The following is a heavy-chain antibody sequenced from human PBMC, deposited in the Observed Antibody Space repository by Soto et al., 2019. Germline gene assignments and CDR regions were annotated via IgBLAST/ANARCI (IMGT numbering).Heavy chain of an antibody. J-gene: IGHJ6*02. CDR3: ARWPDGYYYYGMDV. CDR2: MNPNSGNT. CDR1: GYTFTSYD. Sequence: QVQLVQSGAEVKKPGASVKVSCKASGYTFTSYDINWVRQATGQGLEWMGWMNPNSGNTGYAQKFQGRVTMTRNNSMSTAYMELSSLRSEDTAVYYCARWPDGYYYYGMDVWGQGTTVTVSS. V-gene: IGHV1-8*01.